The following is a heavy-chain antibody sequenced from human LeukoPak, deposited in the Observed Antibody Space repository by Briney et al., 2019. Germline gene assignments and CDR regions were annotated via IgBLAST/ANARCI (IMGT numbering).Heavy chain of an antibody. CDR1: GFTFSTYG. D-gene: IGHD5-18*01. CDR3: AKAWFSLQLCDY. CDR2: LSYDGSQK. Sequence: GGSLRLPCSASGFTFSTYGMHWVRQAPGKGLEWVAGLSYDGSQKYYVDSVKGRFIISRDNSKNMLFLEMNSLRAEDTGVYFCAKAWFSLQLCDYWGQG. V-gene: IGHV3-30*18. J-gene: IGHJ4*02.